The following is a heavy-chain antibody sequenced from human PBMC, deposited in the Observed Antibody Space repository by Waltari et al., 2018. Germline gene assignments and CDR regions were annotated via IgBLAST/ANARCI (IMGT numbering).Heavy chain of an antibody. V-gene: IGHV3-23*01. CDR3: AKGGATRPFDY. J-gene: IGHJ4*02. CDR1: GFPFSLYS. Sequence: EVQLLESGGGLVQPGGSLRLSCAASGFPFSLYSLSWLRQAPGKGLEWVSAISGSGGSTYYADSVKGRFTISRDNSKNTLYLQMNSLRAEDTAVYYCAKGGATRPFDYWGQGTLVTVSS. D-gene: IGHD1-26*01. CDR2: ISGSGGST.